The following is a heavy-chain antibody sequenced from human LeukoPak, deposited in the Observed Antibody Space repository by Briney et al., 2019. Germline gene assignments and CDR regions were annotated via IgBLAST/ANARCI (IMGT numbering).Heavy chain of an antibody. J-gene: IGHJ4*02. V-gene: IGHV3-74*01. CDR3: ARDKIVGATYFDY. Sequence: GGSLRLSCAASGFTFSSYWMHWVRQAPGKGLVWVSRINSDGSSTSYADSVKGRFTISRDNAKNSLYLQMNSLRAEDTAVYYCARDKIVGATYFDYWGQGTLVTVSS. CDR1: GFTFSSYW. D-gene: IGHD1-26*01. CDR2: INSDGSST.